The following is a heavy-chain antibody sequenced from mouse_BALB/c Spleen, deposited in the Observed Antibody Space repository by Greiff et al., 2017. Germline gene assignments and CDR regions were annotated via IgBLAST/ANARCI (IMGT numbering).Heavy chain of an antibody. Sequence: EVKLQESGPGLVKPSQSLSLTCTVTGYSFTSDYVWNWIRQFPGNKLEWMGYISYSGSTSYNPSLKSRISITRDTSKNQFFLQWNSVTTEDTATYYCARTRYGWFAYWGQGTLVTVSA. CDR2: ISYSGST. CDR3: ARTRYGWFAY. CDR1: GYSFTSDYV. V-gene: IGHV3-2*02. D-gene: IGHD2-14*01. J-gene: IGHJ3*01.